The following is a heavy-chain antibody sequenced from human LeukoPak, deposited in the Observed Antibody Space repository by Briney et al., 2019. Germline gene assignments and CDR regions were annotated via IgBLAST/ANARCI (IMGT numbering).Heavy chain of an antibody. CDR1: GFTFSSYA. J-gene: IGHJ4*02. V-gene: IGHV3-23*01. CDR3: AKTGHSRTYYFDY. CDR2: ISGSGGST. Sequence: GGSLRLSCAASGFTFSSYAMSWVRQAPGQGLEWVSAISGSGGSTYYADSVKGRFTISRDNSKNTLYLQMNSLRAEDTAVYYCAKTGHSRTYYFDYWGQGTLVTVSS. D-gene: IGHD1-14*01.